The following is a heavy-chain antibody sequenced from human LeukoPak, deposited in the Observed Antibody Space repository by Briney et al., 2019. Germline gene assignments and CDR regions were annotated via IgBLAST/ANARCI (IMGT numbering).Heavy chain of an antibody. CDR3: ARSGGGYTATILGYFFDY. V-gene: IGHV4-59*02. D-gene: IGHD5-18*01. CDR1: GGSVMSYY. Sequence: SETLSLTCTVSGGSVMSYYWGWIRQPPGKGLEWLGYIYSNGSTNFHPSLKSRLTISVDTSKNQFSLKLTSVTAADTAVYYCARSGGGYTATILGYFFDYWGQGALVTVSS. CDR2: IYSNGST. J-gene: IGHJ4*02.